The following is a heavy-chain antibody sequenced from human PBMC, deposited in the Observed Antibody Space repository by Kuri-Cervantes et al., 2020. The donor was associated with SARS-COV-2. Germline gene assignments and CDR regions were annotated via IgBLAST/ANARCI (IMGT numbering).Heavy chain of an antibody. J-gene: IGHJ5*02. D-gene: IGHD6-19*01. CDR2: IYYSGSA. Sequence: SETLSLTCAVYGGSFSGYYWSWIRQPPGKGLEWIGSIYYSGSAYYNPSLKSRVTISVDTSKNQFSLKLSSVTAADTAVYYCARDGRVAGTWGMWYWFDPWGQGTLVTVSS. CDR3: ARDGRVAGTWGMWYWFDP. CDR1: GGSFSGYY. V-gene: IGHV4-34*01.